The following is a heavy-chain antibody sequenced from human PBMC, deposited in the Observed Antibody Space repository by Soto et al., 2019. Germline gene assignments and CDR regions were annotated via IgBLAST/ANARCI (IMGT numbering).Heavy chain of an antibody. V-gene: IGHV4-39*01. CDR2: IYYTGST. CDR3: ARHPNTYAFDP. CDR1: GFSISNSIYY. D-gene: IGHD2-2*01. Sequence: SETPSLTSTVSGFSISNSIYYLAWIRQPPGKGLEWIGSIYYTGSTYYNPSLKSRVTISVDTSKNQFALKMTSVTAADTAVYYCARHPNTYAFDPWGQGTLVTVSS. J-gene: IGHJ5*02.